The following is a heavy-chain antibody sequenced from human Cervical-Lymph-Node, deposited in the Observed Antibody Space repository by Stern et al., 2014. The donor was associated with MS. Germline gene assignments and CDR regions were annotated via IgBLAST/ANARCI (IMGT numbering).Heavy chain of an antibody. D-gene: IGHD4-23*01. CDR2: IKSKKDGEKT. V-gene: IGHV3-15*01. CDR3: ARGGGVNDY. Sequence: EVQLVESGGDLVKPGGSLRLSCVASGFPFNTAWMSWVRQVPGRGLAWVGRIKSKKDGEKTDYAAPGIGRVTISRDDSKNTLYLQMNSLKTEDTALYYCARGGGVNDYWGQGTLVAVSS. CDR1: GFPFNTAW. J-gene: IGHJ4*02.